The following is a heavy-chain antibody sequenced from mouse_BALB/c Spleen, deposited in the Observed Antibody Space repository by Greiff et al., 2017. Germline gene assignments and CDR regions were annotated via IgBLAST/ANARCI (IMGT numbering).Heavy chain of an antibody. J-gene: IGHJ4*01. V-gene: IGHV1-69*02. CDR1: GYTFTSYW. CDR3: TSPRFTTVVARYYAMDY. Sequence: QVQLQQPGAELVRPGASVKLSCKASGYTFTSYWINWVKQRPGQGLEWIGNIYPSDSYTNYNQKFKDKATLTVDKSSSTAYMQLSSPTSEDSAVYYCTSPRFTTVVARYYAMDYWGQGTSVTVSS. D-gene: IGHD1-1*01. CDR2: IYPSDSYT.